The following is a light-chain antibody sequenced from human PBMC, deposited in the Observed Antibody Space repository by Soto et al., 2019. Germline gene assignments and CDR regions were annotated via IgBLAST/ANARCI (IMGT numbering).Light chain of an antibody. CDR1: QSVSSN. J-gene: IGKJ1*01. Sequence: EIVMTQSPATLSVSPGERATLSCRASQSVSSNLAWYQQKPGQAPRILIYGAYTRATGIPARFSGSGSGTEFTLTISSLQSEDFAVYYCQQYNNWWTFGQGTKV. CDR2: GAY. CDR3: QQYNNWWT. V-gene: IGKV3-15*01.